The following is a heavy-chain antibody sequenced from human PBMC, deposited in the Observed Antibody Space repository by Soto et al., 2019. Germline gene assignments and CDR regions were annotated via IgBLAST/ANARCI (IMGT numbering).Heavy chain of an antibody. V-gene: IGHV3-23*01. CDR2: ISGRGGDT. Sequence: EVQLLESGGGLVQPGGGSLRLSCAASGFTFSTYAMSWVRQAPGMGLEWVSSISGRGGDTYYSDSVKGRFTISRDNSKNTLSLQMNSLRAEDTAIYYCAKRRGDGYFDLWGRGTLVTVSS. J-gene: IGHJ2*01. CDR3: AKRRGDGYFDL. D-gene: IGHD7-27*01. CDR1: GFTFSTYA.